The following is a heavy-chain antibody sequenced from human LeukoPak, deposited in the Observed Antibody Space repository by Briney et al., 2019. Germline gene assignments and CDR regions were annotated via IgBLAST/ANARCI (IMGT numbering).Heavy chain of an antibody. CDR1: GFTFSSYG. CDR3: ARERIITIFGVVTPGAFDI. D-gene: IGHD3-3*01. V-gene: IGHV3-33*01. CDR2: IWYDGSNK. Sequence: GGSLRLSCAASGFTFSSYGMHWVRQAPGKGLEWVAVIWYDGSNKYYADSVKGRFTISRDNSKNTLYLQMNSLGAEDTAVYYCARERIITIFGVVTPGAFDIWGQGTMVTVSS. J-gene: IGHJ3*02.